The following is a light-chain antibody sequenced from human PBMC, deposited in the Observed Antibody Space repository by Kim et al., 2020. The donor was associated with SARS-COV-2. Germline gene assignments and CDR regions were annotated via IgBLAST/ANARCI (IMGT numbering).Light chain of an antibody. CDR1: SSNIGSNT. CDR3: AAWDDSLNAWV. J-gene: IGLJ3*02. V-gene: IGLV1-44*01. Sequence: SVLTQPPSASGTPGQRVTISCSGSSSNIGSNTVNWYQQLPGTAPKLLIYSNNQRPSGVPDRFSGSKSGTSAFLAISGLQSEDEADYYCAAWDDSLNAWVFGGGTQLTVL. CDR2: SNN.